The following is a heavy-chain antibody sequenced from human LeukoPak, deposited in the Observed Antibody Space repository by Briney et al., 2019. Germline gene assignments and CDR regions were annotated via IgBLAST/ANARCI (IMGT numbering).Heavy chain of an antibody. CDR2: IYYSGST. D-gene: IGHD3-22*01. J-gene: IGHJ5*02. Sequence: PSETLSLTCTVSGGSISSSSYYWGWIRQPPGKGLEWIGSIYYSGSTYYNPSLKSRVTISVDTSKNQFSLKLSSVTAADTAVYYCARVSDYYDSSGYNHNWFDPWGQGTLVTVSS. CDR1: GGSISSSSYY. V-gene: IGHV4-39*07. CDR3: ARVSDYYDSSGYNHNWFDP.